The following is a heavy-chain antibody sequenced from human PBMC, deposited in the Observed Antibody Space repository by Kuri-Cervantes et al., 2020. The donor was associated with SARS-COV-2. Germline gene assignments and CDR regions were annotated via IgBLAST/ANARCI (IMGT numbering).Heavy chain of an antibody. J-gene: IGHJ6*03. Sequence: GESLKISCAASGFTFSSYAMSWVRQAPGKGLEWVSAISGSGGSTYYADSVKGRFTISRDNSKNTLYLQMNSLGAEDTAVYYCARASTSALYYYYYYMDVWGKGTAVTVSS. V-gene: IGHV3-23*01. CDR3: ARASTSALYYYYYYMDV. CDR2: ISGSGGST. CDR1: GFTFSSYA.